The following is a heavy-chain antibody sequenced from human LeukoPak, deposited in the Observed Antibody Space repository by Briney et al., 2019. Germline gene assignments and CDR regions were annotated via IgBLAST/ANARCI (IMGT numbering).Heavy chain of an antibody. V-gene: IGHV1-3*01. D-gene: IGHD6-13*01. J-gene: IGHJ4*02. CDR3: ARLSLAAAGTGFDY. Sequence: ASVKVSCKASGYTFTSYVMLWVRQATGQRPEWMGWINAGNGNTKYSQKFQGRVTITGDTSANTAYMELSSLRSEDTAVYYCARLSLAAAGTGFDYWGQGTLVTVSS. CDR2: INAGNGNT. CDR1: GYTFTSYV.